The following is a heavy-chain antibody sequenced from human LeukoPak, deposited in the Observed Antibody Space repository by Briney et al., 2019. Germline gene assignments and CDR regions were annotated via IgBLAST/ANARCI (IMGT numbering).Heavy chain of an antibody. D-gene: IGHD3-22*01. Sequence: PSETLSLTCTVSGGSIRGYYWAWIRQPPGKGLEWIAYVYYSGSTGYNPSLKSRVTISVDTSKNQFSLNLSSVTAADTAVYYCARSFDSRLYYYYGMDVWGQGITVTVSS. V-gene: IGHV4-59*01. CDR1: GGSIRGYY. CDR3: ARSFDSRLYYYYGMDV. CDR2: VYYSGST. J-gene: IGHJ6*02.